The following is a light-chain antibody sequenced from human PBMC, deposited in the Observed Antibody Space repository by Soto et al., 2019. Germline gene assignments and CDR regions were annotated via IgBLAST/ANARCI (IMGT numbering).Light chain of an antibody. CDR2: EVS. Sequence: QSVLTQPASVSGSPGQSITISCTGTSSEVGSYNLVSWYQQHPGKAPKLMIYEVSKRPSGVSNRFSGPKSGNTASLTISGLQAEDEADYYCCSYAGSSTFYVFGTGTKVTVL. CDR3: CSYAGSSTFYV. V-gene: IGLV2-23*02. CDR1: SSEVGSYNL. J-gene: IGLJ1*01.